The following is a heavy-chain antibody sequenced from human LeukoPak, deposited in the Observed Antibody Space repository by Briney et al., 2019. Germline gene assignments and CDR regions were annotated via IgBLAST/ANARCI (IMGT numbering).Heavy chain of an antibody. CDR3: TRVGYIDEGIDY. CDR1: GFPLSAYS. V-gene: IGHV3-30*03. D-gene: IGHD5-24*01. Sequence: PGGSLRLSCAASGFPLSAYSIHWVRQAPGKGLEWVASVSSGGSNNYYADSVKGRFTISRDNSKNTLYLQMNSLRAEDTAIYYCTRVGYIDEGIDYWGQGTLVTVSS. J-gene: IGHJ4*02. CDR2: VSSGGSNN.